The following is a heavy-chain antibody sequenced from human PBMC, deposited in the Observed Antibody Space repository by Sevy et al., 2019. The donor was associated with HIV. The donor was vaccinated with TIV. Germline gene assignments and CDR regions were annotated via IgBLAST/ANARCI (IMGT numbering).Heavy chain of an antibody. Sequence: GGSLRLSCAASAFTFKSYAVTWVRQAPGKGLEWISSISGSGGDTKYADSVKGRFTISRDNSKNTLYLQMNSLRAEDTAVYYCAKDQGDYIRGTYRHWGQGTLVTVSS. V-gene: IGHV3-23*01. D-gene: IGHD3-16*02. CDR2: ISGSGGDT. CDR3: AKDQGDYIRGTYRH. J-gene: IGHJ4*02. CDR1: AFTFKSYA.